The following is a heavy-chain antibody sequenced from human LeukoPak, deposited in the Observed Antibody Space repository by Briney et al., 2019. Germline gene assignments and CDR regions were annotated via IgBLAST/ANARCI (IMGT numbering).Heavy chain of an antibody. CDR2: IIPIFGTA. CDR3: ARDSRYQPPVY. D-gene: IGHD2-2*01. CDR1: GGTFSSYA. J-gene: IGHJ4*02. V-gene: IGHV1-69*13. Sequence: ASVKVSCKASGGTFSSYAIGWVRQAPGQGLEWVGGIIPIFGTANYAQKFQGRVTITADESTSTAYMELSSLRSEDTAVYYCARDSRYQPPVYWGQGTLVTVSS.